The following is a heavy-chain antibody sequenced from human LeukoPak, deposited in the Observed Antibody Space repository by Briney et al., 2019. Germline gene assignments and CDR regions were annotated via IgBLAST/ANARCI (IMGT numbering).Heavy chain of an antibody. V-gene: IGHV3-33*03. J-gene: IGHJ4*02. CDR2: TWNDGSKE. D-gene: IGHD3-16*02. CDR3: ARHFTSWDY. Sequence: AGGSLRLSCATSGFILSSYGVHWVRQAPGKGLEWVAVTWNDGSKEYYGDSVRGRFIVSRDNPKNMVYLQMSSLRVEDSAVYYCARHFTSWDYWGQGILVTVSS. CDR1: GFILSSYG.